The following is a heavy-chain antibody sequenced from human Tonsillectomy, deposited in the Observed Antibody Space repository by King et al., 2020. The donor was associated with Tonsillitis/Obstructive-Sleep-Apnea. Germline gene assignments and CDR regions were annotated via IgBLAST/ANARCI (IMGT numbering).Heavy chain of an antibody. V-gene: IGHV3-21*01. Sequence: VQLVESGGGLVKPGGSLRLSCAASGFTFSRHSMNWVRQAPGKGLEWVSSISSSSSYIYYADSVKGRFTISRDNAKNSLYLQMNSLRAEDTAVYYCARYTGPWDIVVVPAATFFDYWGQGTLVTVSS. D-gene: IGHD2-2*01. J-gene: IGHJ4*02. CDR1: GFTFSRHS. CDR3: ARYTGPWDIVVVPAATFFDY. CDR2: ISSSSSYI.